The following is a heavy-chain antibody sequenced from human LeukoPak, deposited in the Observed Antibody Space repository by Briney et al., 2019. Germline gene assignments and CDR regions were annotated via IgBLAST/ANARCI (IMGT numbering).Heavy chain of an antibody. CDR3: ARVFDSGSQAYFYYMDV. Sequence: SETLSLTCTVSGGSNSRSSNYWGWIRQSPGKGLEWIGSIYYSGSTYYNPSLKSRVTISVDTSKNQFSLKLSSVTAADTVVYYCARVFDSGSQAYFYYMDVWGKGTTVTISS. V-gene: IGHV4-39*07. CDR1: GGSNSRSSNY. J-gene: IGHJ6*03. D-gene: IGHD3-10*01. CDR2: IYYSGST.